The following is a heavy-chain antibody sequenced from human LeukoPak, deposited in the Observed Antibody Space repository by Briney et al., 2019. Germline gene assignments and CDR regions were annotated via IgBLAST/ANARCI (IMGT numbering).Heavy chain of an antibody. D-gene: IGHD4-17*01. CDR1: GFTFSSYA. J-gene: IGHJ6*02. Sequence: GRSLRLSCAASGFTFSSYAMHWVRQAPGKGLEWVAVISYDGSNKYYADSVKGRFTISRDNSKNTLYLQMDSLRAEDTAVYYCARSSWPSRKYGDYGSSYYYYGMDVWGQETTVTVSS. V-gene: IGHV3-30*04. CDR3: ARSSWPSRKYGDYGSSYYYYGMDV. CDR2: ISYDGSNK.